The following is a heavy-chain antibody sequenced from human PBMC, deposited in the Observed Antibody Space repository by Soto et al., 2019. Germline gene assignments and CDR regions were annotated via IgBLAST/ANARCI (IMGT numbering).Heavy chain of an antibody. CDR3: AKSRYSDSSGEFYDF. V-gene: IGHV3-23*01. CDR1: GFTFSNCA. J-gene: IGHJ4*02. Sequence: EVQLLESGGGLVQPGGSLRLSCAASGFTFSNCAMSWVRQAPGKGLEWVSGIGGRATSAYYADSVKGRFAISRDNSYNTLFLQLNSLRAEDTAVYYCAKSRYSDSSGEFYDFWGQGTLVSVSS. CDR2: IGGRATSA. D-gene: IGHD3-22*01.